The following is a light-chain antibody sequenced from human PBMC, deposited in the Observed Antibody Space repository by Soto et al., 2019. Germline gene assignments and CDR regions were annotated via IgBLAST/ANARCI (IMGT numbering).Light chain of an antibody. CDR2: GAS. CDR3: QQRSEWPLT. J-gene: IGKJ4*01. CDR1: QSVSGY. Sequence: EIVLTQSPATVSLSPGETATLSCRASQSVSGYLTWYQQKPGQAPRLLIYGASKRATGIPARFSGSGSGTDYTLTISSLEPEDFAVYYCQQRSEWPLTFGGGAKVEIK. V-gene: IGKV3-11*01.